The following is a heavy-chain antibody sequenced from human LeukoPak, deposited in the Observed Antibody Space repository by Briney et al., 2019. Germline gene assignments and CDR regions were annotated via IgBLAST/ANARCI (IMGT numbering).Heavy chain of an antibody. CDR3: ARGLGEGYPDH. CDR1: GGSFSGFY. D-gene: IGHD5-12*01. Sequence: PSEALSLTCAVHGGSFSGFYWTWRRQPPGKGPEWMGEIFRGGRINYNPSLQSRVTISGDTSQNQFSLNVSAVTAADTAVYYRARGLGEGYPDHWGQGTVVTVSP. CDR2: IFRGGRI. V-gene: IGHV4-34*01. J-gene: IGHJ4*02.